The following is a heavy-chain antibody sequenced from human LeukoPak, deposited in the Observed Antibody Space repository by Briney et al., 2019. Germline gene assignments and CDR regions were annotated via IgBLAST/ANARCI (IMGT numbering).Heavy chain of an antibody. CDR3: ARSDEMATTDY. Sequence: SETLSLTCTVSGGSISSGGYYWSWIRQHPGKGLEWIGYIYYSGSTYYNPSLKSRVTISVDTSKSQFSLKLSSVTAADTAVYYCARSDEMATTDYWGQGTLVTVSS. CDR2: IYYSGST. J-gene: IGHJ4*02. V-gene: IGHV4-31*03. CDR1: GGSISSGGYY. D-gene: IGHD5-24*01.